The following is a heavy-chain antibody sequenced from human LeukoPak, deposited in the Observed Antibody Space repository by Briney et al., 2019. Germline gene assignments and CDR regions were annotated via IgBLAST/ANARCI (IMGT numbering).Heavy chain of an antibody. CDR1: GFTFSSYS. J-gene: IGHJ5*02. D-gene: IGHD6-19*01. V-gene: IGHV3-48*01. CDR3: ARDPSGWYRDNWFDP. CDR2: ISSSSSTI. Sequence: PGGSLRLSCAASGFTFSSYSMNWVRQAPGKGLEWVSYISSSSSTIYYADSVKGRFTISRDNAKNSLYLQMNSLRAEDTAVYYCARDPSGWYRDNWFDPRGQGTLVTVSS.